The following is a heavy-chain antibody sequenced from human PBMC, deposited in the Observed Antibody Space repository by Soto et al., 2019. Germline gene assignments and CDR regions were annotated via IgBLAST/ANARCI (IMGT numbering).Heavy chain of an antibody. D-gene: IGHD3-10*01. V-gene: IGHV1-69*13. J-gene: IGHJ6*02. CDR3: ARHEYYYGSGDHYGMDV. CDR1: GGTFSSYA. CDR2: IIPIFGTA. Sequence: SVKVSCKASGGTFSSYAISWVRQAPGQGLEWMGGIIPIFGTANYAQKFQGRVTITADESTSTAYMELSSLRSEDTAVYYCARHEYYYGSGDHYGMDVWGQGTTVTVSS.